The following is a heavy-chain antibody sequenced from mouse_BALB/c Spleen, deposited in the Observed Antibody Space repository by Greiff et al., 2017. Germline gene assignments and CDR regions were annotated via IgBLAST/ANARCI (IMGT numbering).Heavy chain of an antibody. V-gene: IGHV5-6-2*01. CDR3: ARHTYGNYFWYFDV. Sequence: EVKLMESGGGLVKLGGSLKLSCAASGFTFSSYYMSWVRQTPEKRLELVAAINSNGGSTYYPDTVKGRFTISRDNAKNTLYLQMSSLKSEDTALYYCARHTYGNYFWYFDVWGAGTTVTVSS. CDR2: INSNGGST. CDR1: GFTFSSYY. D-gene: IGHD2-10*02. J-gene: IGHJ1*01.